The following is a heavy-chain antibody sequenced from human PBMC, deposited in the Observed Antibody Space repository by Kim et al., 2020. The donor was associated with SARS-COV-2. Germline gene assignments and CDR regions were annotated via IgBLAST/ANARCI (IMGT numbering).Heavy chain of an antibody. Sequence: GGSLRLSCVVSGFSFSDYYMGWVRQAPGKGLEWASYMRHNGVNKHYADSVRGRFTISRDNAKNTLYMDMTGLRAEDSAIYYCARGEDGRISWSDGDYWGQGTLVTVSP. CDR1: GFSFSDYY. CDR3: ARGEDGRISWSDGDY. D-gene: IGHD6-13*01. CDR2: MRHNGVNK. V-gene: IGHV3-11*04. J-gene: IGHJ4*02.